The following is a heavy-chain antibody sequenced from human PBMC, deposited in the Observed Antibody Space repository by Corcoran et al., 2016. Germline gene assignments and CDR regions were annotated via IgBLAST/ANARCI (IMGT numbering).Heavy chain of an antibody. D-gene: IGHD6-19*01. Sequence: QVQLVQSGAEVKKPGASVKVSCKASGYTFTSYDINWVRQATGQGLEWMGWMNPNSGNTGYAQKFQGRVTMTRNTSISTAYMELSSLRSEDTAVYYCARGSVISSGWYGAGWFDPWGQGTLVTVSS. J-gene: IGHJ5*02. CDR3: ARGSVISSGWYGAGWFDP. CDR1: GYTFTSYD. V-gene: IGHV1-8*01. CDR2: MNPNSGNT.